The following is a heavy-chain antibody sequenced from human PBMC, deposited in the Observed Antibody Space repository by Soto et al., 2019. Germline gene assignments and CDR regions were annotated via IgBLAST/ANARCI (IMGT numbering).Heavy chain of an antibody. D-gene: IGHD3-9*01. V-gene: IGHV4-61*01. CDR3: ARMDNNDWYTAWYFEL. CDR1: AGSVSSGHYF. J-gene: IGHJ2*01. CDR2: IFHSGST. Sequence: QVQLQESGPGLVKPSETLSLTCTVSAGSVSSGHYFWTWIRQPPGKGLEGIGFIFHSGSTNYNPSLKSRVPISVDTSKNQFSLKLNSVTAADTAIYYCARMDNNDWYTAWYFELWGRGALVTVSS.